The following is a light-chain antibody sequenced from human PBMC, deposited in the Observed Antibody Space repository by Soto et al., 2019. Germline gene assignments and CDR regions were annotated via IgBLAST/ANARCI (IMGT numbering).Light chain of an antibody. CDR2: DSN. J-gene: IGLJ3*02. Sequence: QSVLTQPPSVSAAPGQKVTISCSGSSSNIGNNYVSWYQQLPGTAPKILIYDSNKRPSGIPDRFSGSKSGTSATLDITGLQTGDEADYYCGTWDSSLSGGVFGGGTKLTVL. V-gene: IGLV1-51*01. CDR3: GTWDSSLSGGV. CDR1: SSNIGNNY.